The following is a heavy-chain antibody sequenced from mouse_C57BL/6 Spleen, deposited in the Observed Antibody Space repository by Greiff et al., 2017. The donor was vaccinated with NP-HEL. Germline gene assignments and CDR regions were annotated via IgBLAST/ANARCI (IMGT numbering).Heavy chain of an antibody. V-gene: IGHV1-26*01. CDR2: INPNNGGT. CDR3: LLGTFFAY. J-gene: IGHJ3*01. CDR1: GYTFTDYY. Sequence: EVQLQQSGPELVKPGASVKISCKASGYTFTDYYMNWVKQSHGKSLEWIGDINPNNGGTSYNQKFKGKATLTVDKSSSTAYMELRSLTSEDSAVYYCLLGTFFAYWGQGTLVTVSA. D-gene: IGHD2-10*01.